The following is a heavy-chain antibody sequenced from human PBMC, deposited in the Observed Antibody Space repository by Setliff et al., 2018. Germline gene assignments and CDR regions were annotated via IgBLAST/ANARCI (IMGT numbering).Heavy chain of an antibody. V-gene: IGHV4-34*01. J-gene: IGHJ4*02. CDR2: INHSGST. CDR1: GGSFSGYY. CDR3: ARAGGGYSGSGSYWSRGVFDY. Sequence: SETLSLTCAGYGGSFSGYYWSWIRQPPGKGLEWIGEINHSGSTNYNPSLKSRVTISVDTSKNQFSLKLSSVTAADTAVYYCARAGGGYSGSGSYWSRGVFDYWGQVTLFTVSS. D-gene: IGHD3-10*01.